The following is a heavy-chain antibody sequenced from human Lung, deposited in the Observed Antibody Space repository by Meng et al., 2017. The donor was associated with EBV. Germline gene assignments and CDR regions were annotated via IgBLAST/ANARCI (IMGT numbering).Heavy chain of an antibody. D-gene: IGHD1-26*01. CDR3: ARVEVGITSGDY. CDR2: ISAYNGNT. J-gene: IGHJ4*02. CDR1: GYTFTNYD. Sequence: QAQLVQSGGEVKKPGASVKVSCKASGYTFTNYDITWVRQAPGQGLEWMGWISAYNGNTNYAQTLQGRVTMTTDTSTSTAYMELGSLRSDDTAVYYCARVEVGITSGDYWGQGTLVTVSS. V-gene: IGHV1-18*01.